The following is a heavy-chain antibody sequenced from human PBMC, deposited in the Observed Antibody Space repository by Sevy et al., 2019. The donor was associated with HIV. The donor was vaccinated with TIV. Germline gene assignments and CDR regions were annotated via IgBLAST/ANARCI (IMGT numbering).Heavy chain of an antibody. D-gene: IGHD5-18*01. CDR1: GFTFSNFA. V-gene: IGHV3-23*01. Sequence: GGSLRLSCAASGFTFSNFAMGWVRQAPGKGLDLISVISGTGDYKYYADSVKGRFTISRDNSKNTLSLQMNSLRAEDTAIFYCAKKMGGGSGMAFLVDYWGQGTLVTVSS. CDR3: AKKMGGGSGMAFLVDY. J-gene: IGHJ4*02. CDR2: ISGTGDYK.